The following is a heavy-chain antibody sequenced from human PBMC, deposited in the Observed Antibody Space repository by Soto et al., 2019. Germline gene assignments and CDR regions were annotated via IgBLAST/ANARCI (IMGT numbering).Heavy chain of an antibody. D-gene: IGHD2-15*01. V-gene: IGHV3-48*03. J-gene: IGHJ4*02. CDR2: ISGNGNTI. CDR1: GFIFSNYE. CDR3: ARGYCSGNSCYSGGY. Sequence: VQLVESGGGVVQPGESLRLSCGASGFIFSNYEMNWVRQAPGKGLEWVSYISGNGNTIYQVDSLKGRFTISRDNAKSLLYLEMHSLRAEDTAVYYCARGYCSGNSCYSGGYWGQGILVTVSP.